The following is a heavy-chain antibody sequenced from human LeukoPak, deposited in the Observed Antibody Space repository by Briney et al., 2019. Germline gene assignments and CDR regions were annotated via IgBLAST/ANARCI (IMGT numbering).Heavy chain of an antibody. D-gene: IGHD2-15*01. Sequence: TGGSLRLSCAASGFTFSSYAMSWVRQAPGKGLEWVSAISGSGGSTYYADSVKGRFTISRDNSKNTLYLQMNSLRAEDTAVYYCAKVGCSGGSCFKGVDYWGQGTLVTVSS. CDR2: ISGSGGST. V-gene: IGHV3-23*01. CDR1: GFTFSSYA. J-gene: IGHJ4*02. CDR3: AKVGCSGGSCFKGVDY.